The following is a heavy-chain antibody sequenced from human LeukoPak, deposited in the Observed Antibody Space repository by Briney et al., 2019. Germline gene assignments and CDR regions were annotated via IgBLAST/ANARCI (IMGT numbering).Heavy chain of an antibody. CDR3: AKLKQWQPQRYFFEY. CDR1: GFTFSSYV. J-gene: IGHJ4*02. CDR2: FSGTSST. Sequence: SGGSLRLSCAASGFTFSSYVMSWVRQAPGKGLEWVSTFSGTSSTSYADAVKGRVTISRDNSKNTLYLQLNSLRAEDTAVYYCAKLKQWQPQRYFFEYWGQGALVTVAS. D-gene: IGHD6-19*01. V-gene: IGHV3-23*01.